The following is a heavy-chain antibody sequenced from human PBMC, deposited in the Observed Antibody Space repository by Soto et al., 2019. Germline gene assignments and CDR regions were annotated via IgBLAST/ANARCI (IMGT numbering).Heavy chain of an antibody. V-gene: IGHV4-59*01. CDR3: ARVRVRSGDAFDI. D-gene: IGHD7-27*01. CDR2: IYYSGST. J-gene: IGHJ3*02. Sequence: SETLSLTCTVSGGSISSYYWSWIRQPPGKGLEWIGYIYYSGSTNYNPSLKSRVTISVDTSKNQFSLKLSSVTAADTAVYYCARVRVRSGDAFDIWGQGTMVTVS. CDR1: GGSISSYY.